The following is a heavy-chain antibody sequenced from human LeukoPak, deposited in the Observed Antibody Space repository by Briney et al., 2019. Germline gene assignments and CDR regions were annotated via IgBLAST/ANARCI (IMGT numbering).Heavy chain of an antibody. V-gene: IGHV3-7*01. D-gene: IGHD3-3*01. J-gene: IGHJ4*02. CDR2: IKQDGSET. CDR3: ARDRSISGVVTIDF. CDR1: GFSFSNSW. Sequence: GGSLRLSCAASGFSFSNSWMTWVRQSPGKGLEWVANIKQDGSETYYVDSVMGRFTISRLNAKDSVYLQMNSLRAEDTAVYYCARDRSISGVVTIDFWGQGTLVTVSS.